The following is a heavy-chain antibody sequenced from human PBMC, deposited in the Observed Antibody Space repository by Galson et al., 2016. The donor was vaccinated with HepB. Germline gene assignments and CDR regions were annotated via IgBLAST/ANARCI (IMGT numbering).Heavy chain of an antibody. CDR2: IIPLYGTA. V-gene: IGHV1-69*13. J-gene: IGHJ6*03. Sequence: SVKVSCKASGYTFTTYGISWVRQAPGQGFEWMGGIIPLYGTANYAQNFQGRVTITADESTTTVYMELSSLRSEDTAVYYCAKVSSRDFWSGNYMDVWGKGTTVTVSS. D-gene: IGHD3-3*01. CDR3: AKVSSRDFWSGNYMDV. CDR1: GYTFTTYG.